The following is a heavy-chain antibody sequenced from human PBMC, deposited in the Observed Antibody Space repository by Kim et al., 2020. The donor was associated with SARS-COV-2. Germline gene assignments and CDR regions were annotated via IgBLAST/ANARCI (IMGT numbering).Heavy chain of an antibody. CDR3: ARSGITMVRGVIRAFDI. J-gene: IGHJ3*02. CDR1: GFTFSDYY. CDR2: ISSSSSYT. Sequence: GGSLRLSCAASGFTFSDYYMSWIRQAPGKGLEWVSYISSSSSYTNYADSVKGRFTISRDNAKNSLYLQMNSLRAEDTAVYYCARSGITMVRGVIRAFDIWGKGTMVTVAS. D-gene: IGHD3-10*01. V-gene: IGHV3-11*06.